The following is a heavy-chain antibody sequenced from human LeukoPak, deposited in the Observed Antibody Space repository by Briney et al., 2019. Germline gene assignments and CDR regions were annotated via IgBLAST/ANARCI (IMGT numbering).Heavy chain of an antibody. V-gene: IGHV3-21*01. CDR3: AKDWRDCSGGDCYHLDY. D-gene: IGHD2-21*02. CDR2: ISSSSSYI. CDR1: GFTFSSYS. J-gene: IGHJ4*02. Sequence: GGSLRLSCAASGFTFSSYSMNWVRQAPGKGLEWVSSISSSSSYIYYADSVKGRFTISRDNAKNSLYLQMNSLRPEDTAVYYCAKDWRDCSGGDCYHLDYWGQGTLVTVSS.